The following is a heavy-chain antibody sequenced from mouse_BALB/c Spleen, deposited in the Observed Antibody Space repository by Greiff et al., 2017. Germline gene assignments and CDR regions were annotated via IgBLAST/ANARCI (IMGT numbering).Heavy chain of an antibody. CDR2: IDPANGNT. CDR1: GFNFKDTY. V-gene: IGHV14-3*02. CDR3: TEPSYDYVGTSWFAY. Sequence: EVKLMESGAELVKPGASVKLSCTASGFNFKDTYMHWVKQRPEQGLEWIGRIDPANGNTKYDPKFQGKATITADTSSNTAYLQLSSLTSEDTAVYYGTEPSYDYVGTSWFAYWGQGTLVTVSA. J-gene: IGHJ3*01. D-gene: IGHD2-4*01.